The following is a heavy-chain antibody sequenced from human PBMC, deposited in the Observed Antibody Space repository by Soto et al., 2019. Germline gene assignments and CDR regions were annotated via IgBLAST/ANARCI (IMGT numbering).Heavy chain of an antibody. CDR2: ISSSSDNT. J-gene: IGHJ3*02. Sequence: GGSLRLSCAASTFTFTGYAMSWVRQAPGKGLEWVSGISSSSDNTYYADSVKGRFTISRDNSKNTLYVQMNSVRAEDTAVYYCAKDLTYGATPGGALDIRGQGTKVTVSS. CDR1: TFTFTGYA. D-gene: IGHD1-26*01. CDR3: AKDLTYGATPGGALDI. V-gene: IGHV3-23*01.